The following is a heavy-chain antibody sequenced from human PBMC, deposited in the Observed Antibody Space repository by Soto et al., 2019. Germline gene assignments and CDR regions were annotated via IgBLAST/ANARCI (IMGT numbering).Heavy chain of an antibody. CDR3: AREYVAGPYYFDY. Sequence: GGSLRLSCAASGFTFSSYGMHWVRQAPGKGLEWVAVIWYDGSNKYYADSVKGRFTISRDNSKNTLYLQMNSLRAEDTAVYYCAREYVAGPYYFDYWGQGTLVTVSS. V-gene: IGHV3-33*01. D-gene: IGHD6-19*01. CDR1: GFTFSSYG. CDR2: IWYDGSNK. J-gene: IGHJ4*02.